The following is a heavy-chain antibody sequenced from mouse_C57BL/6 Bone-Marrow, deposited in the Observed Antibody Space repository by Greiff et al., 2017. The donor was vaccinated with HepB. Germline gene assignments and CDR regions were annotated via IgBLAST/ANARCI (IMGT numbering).Heavy chain of an antibody. CDR2: IDPSDSYT. Sequence: QVQLQQSGAELVMPGASVKLSCKASGYTFTSYWMHWVKQRPGQGLEWIGEIDPSDSYTNYNQKFKGKSTLTVDKSSSTAYMQLSSLTSEDSAVYYCAIYYDYVWYFDVWGTGTTVTVSS. CDR1: GYTFTSYW. D-gene: IGHD2-4*01. V-gene: IGHV1-69*01. CDR3: AIYYDYVWYFDV. J-gene: IGHJ1*03.